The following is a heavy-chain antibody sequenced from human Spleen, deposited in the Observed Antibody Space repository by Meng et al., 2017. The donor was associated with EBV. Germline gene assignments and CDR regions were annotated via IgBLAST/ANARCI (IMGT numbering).Heavy chain of an antibody. J-gene: IGHJ4*02. CDR3: ARSGDEILAGYYDY. V-gene: IGHV4-61*01. Sequence: QVQLQGSGPGLVKPSETLSLTCTVSGGSVNSGSYYWSWIRQPPGKGLEWIGYIHYSGNTNYNPSLKSRLTISMDTSKNKFSLRLNSVTAADTAVYYCARSGDEILAGYYDYWGQGTLVTVSS. CDR2: IHYSGNT. CDR1: GGSVNSGSYY. D-gene: IGHD3-9*01.